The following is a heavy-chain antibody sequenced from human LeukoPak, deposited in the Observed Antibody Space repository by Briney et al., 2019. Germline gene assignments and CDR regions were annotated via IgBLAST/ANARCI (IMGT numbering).Heavy chain of an antibody. Sequence: GGSLRLSCAASGFTFSSYAMHWVRQAPGKGLEWVAVISYDGSNKYYADSVKGRFTISRDNSKNTLYLQMNSLRAEDTAVYYCARDQEMATNLFDYWGQGTLVTVPS. J-gene: IGHJ4*02. CDR2: ISYDGSNK. CDR1: GFTFSSYA. D-gene: IGHD5-24*01. V-gene: IGHV3-30-3*01. CDR3: ARDQEMATNLFDY.